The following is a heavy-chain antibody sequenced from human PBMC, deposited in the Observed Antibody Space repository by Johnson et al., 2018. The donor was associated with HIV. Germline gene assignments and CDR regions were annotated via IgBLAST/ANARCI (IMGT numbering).Heavy chain of an antibody. CDR2: IRYDGSNK. CDR1: GFTFNTYG. V-gene: IGHV3-30*02. D-gene: IGHD1-26*01. J-gene: IGHJ3*02. Sequence: QVQLVESGGGVVQRGESLRLSCAASGFTFNTYGMHWVRQGPGKGLEWVAFIRYDGSNKYYADSVKGRFTISRDNSKNTLYLQMSSLRAEDTALYYCVRVGGNGNYFFDPFDMWGQGTMVTVSS. CDR3: VRVGGNGNYFFDPFDM.